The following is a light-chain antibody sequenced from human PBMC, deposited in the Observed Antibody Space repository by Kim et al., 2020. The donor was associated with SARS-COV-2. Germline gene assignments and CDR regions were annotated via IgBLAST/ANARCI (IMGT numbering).Light chain of an antibody. CDR3: QSYDSSLSASV. J-gene: IGLJ7*01. CDR2: NNN. V-gene: IGLV1-40*01. Sequence: QGVTISCPGGRFNIGGRFDVHWYQHLPGAVPKLLIYNNNNRPSGVPERFSGSKSGTSASLAITGLQAEDEAVYYCQSYDSSLSASVFGGGTQLTVL. CDR1: RFNIGGRFD.